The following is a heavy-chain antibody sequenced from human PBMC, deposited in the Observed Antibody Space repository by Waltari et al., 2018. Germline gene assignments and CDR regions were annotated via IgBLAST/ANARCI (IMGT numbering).Heavy chain of an antibody. Sequence: QVQLVQSGAEVKKPGASVKVSCKASGYTFTGYYMHWVRQAPGQGLEWMGGINPNSGGTNNAQKFQGRVTMTRDTSISTAYMELSRLRSDDTAGYYCAREQQQWLSSYFDYWGQGTLVTVSS. J-gene: IGHJ4*02. CDR3: AREQQQWLSSYFDY. V-gene: IGHV1-2*02. CDR2: INPNSGGT. D-gene: IGHD6-19*01. CDR1: GYTFTGYY.